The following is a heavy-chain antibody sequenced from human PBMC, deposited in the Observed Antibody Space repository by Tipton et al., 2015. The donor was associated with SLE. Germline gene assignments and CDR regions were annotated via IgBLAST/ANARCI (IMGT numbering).Heavy chain of an antibody. J-gene: IGHJ3*01. D-gene: IGHD6-13*01. CDR3: ATGGLTAPGAFDF. CDR1: GYTVTDYY. CDR2: INPNSGGT. Sequence: QVQLVQSGAEVKMPGASVKVSCKTSGYTVTDYYIHWVRQAPGQGLEWMGRINPNSGGTNYALNFQGRVTFTRDTSISTAYMELSRLRSEDTAVYYCATGGLTAPGAFDFWGQGAMVTFSS. V-gene: IGHV1-2*06.